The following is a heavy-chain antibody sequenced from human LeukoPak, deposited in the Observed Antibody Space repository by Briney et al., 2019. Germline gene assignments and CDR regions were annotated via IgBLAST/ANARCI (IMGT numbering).Heavy chain of an antibody. V-gene: IGHV1-2*02. J-gene: IGHJ1*01. CDR3: ARVYSSGWYGYFQH. D-gene: IGHD6-19*01. CDR1: GYTFTGYY. Sequence: ASVKVSCKAFGYTFTGYYMHWVRQAPGQGLEWMGWINPNSGGTNYAQKFQGRVTMTRDTSISTAYMELSRLRSDDTAVYYCARVYSSGWYGYFQHWGQGTLVTVSS. CDR2: INPNSGGT.